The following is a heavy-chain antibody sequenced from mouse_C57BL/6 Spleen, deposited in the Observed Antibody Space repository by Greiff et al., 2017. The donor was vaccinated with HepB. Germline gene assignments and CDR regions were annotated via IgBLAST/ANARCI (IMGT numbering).Heavy chain of an antibody. D-gene: IGHD1-3*01. CDR3: ASGSGYPYAMDY. CDR1: GYTFTSYW. Sequence: VQLQQPGAELVRPGSSVKLSCKASGYTFTSYWMDWVKQSPGQGLEWIGNIYPSDSETHYNQKFKDKATLTVDKSSSTAYMQLSSLTSEDSAVYYCASGSGYPYAMDYWGQGTSVTVSS. J-gene: IGHJ4*01. CDR2: IYPSDSET. V-gene: IGHV1-61*01.